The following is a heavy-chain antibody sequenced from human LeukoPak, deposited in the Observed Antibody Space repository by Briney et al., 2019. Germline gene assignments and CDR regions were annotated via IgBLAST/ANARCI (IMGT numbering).Heavy chain of an antibody. J-gene: IGHJ6*02. CDR3: ARVDSSTYCSRGSCYPDYYYGMDV. V-gene: IGHV4-59*01. D-gene: IGHD2-15*01. CDR2: IYYSGST. Sequence: SETLSLTCTVSGGSISSYYWSWIRQPPGKGLEWIGYIYYSGSTNYNPSLKSRVTISVDTSKNQFSLKLSSVTAADTAVYYCARVDSSTYCSRGSCYPDYYYGMDVWGQGTTVTVSS. CDR1: GGSISSYY.